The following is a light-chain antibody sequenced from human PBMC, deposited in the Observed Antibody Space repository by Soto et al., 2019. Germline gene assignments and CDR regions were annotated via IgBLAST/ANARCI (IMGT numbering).Light chain of an antibody. CDR1: QSVGGTF. J-gene: IGKJ1*01. CDR3: HQYGGSPRT. V-gene: IGKV3-20*01. Sequence: EIVLTQSPGTLSLSPGEGATLSCRASQSVGGTFLAWYQQKGGQAPRLLIHGASNRATGIPDRFSGSGSGTDFTLTISRLEPEDFAVYYCHQYGGSPRTFGQGTKVEVK. CDR2: GAS.